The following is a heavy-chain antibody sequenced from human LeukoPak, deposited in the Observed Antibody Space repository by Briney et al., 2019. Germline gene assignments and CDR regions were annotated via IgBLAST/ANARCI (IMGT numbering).Heavy chain of an antibody. CDR2: IGSRSTTV. J-gene: IGHJ6*02. Sequence: HPGGSLRLSCAASGFTLSSYAMNWVRQAPGKGLEWVSYIGSRSTTVYYADSVKGRFTISRDNANNSLYLLVNGPRDDDTAVYYCARKPNYYRSFNYGMDVWGQGTTVTVSS. CDR3: ARKPNYYRSFNYGMDV. CDR1: GFTLSSYA. V-gene: IGHV3-48*02. D-gene: IGHD3-22*01.